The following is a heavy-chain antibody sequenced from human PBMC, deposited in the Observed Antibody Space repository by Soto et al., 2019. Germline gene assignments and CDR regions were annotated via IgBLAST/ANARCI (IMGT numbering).Heavy chain of an antibody. Sequence: GGSLRLSCAASGFTFSSYWMSWVRQAPGKGLEWVANIKQDGSEKYYVDSVKGRFTISRDNAKNSLYLQMNSLRAEDTAVYYCARDQTFSVAGTNYYYGMDVWGQGTTVTVSS. D-gene: IGHD6-19*01. V-gene: IGHV3-7*04. J-gene: IGHJ6*02. CDR2: IKQDGSEK. CDR1: GFTFSSYW. CDR3: ARDQTFSVAGTNYYYGMDV.